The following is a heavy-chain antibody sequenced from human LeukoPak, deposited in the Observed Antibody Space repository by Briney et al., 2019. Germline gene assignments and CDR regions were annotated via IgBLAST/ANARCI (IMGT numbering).Heavy chain of an antibody. Sequence: PSETLSLTCSVSGDSISTNEWWSWVRQPPGKGLEWIGEVFHSGSTNYNPSLKSRVTISIDKSKNQFSLEVTSVTAADTAIYYCARDLAVAGTNYFDFWGQRVLVTVSS. V-gene: IGHV4-4*02. D-gene: IGHD6-19*01. J-gene: IGHJ4*02. CDR1: GDSISTNEW. CDR2: VFHSGST. CDR3: ARDLAVAGTNYFDF.